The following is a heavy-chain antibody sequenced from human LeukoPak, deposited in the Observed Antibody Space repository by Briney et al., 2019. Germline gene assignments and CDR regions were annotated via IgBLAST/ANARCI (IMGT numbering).Heavy chain of an antibody. V-gene: IGHV4-30-4*08. Sequence: SQTLSLTCTVSGGSISSGDYYWSWIRQPPGRGLEWIGYIYYSGSTYYNPSLKSRVTISVDTSKNQFSLKLSSVTAADTSVYYCASYCSSTSCFIAFDIWGQGTMVTVSS. CDR3: ASYCSSTSCFIAFDI. J-gene: IGHJ3*02. CDR2: IYYSGST. D-gene: IGHD2-2*01. CDR1: GGSISSGDYY.